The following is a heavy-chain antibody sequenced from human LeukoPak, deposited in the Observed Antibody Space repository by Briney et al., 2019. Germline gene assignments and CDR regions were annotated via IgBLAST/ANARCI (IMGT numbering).Heavy chain of an antibody. CDR2: ISSDSTII. V-gene: IGHV3-48*04. J-gene: IGHJ4*02. Sequence: SGGSLRLSCAVSGFIFSDFGMNWVRQPPGKGLEWVSYISSDSTIIYYADSVKGRFTISRDNAKNSLYLQMNSLRAEDTAVYYCARASSGWSGPFDYWGQGTLLTVSS. CDR3: ARASSGWSGPFDY. D-gene: IGHD6-19*01. CDR1: GFIFSDFG.